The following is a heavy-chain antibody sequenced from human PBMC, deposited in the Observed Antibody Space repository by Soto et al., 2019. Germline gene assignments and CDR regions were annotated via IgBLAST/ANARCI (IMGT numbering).Heavy chain of an antibody. Sequence: EVQLVESGGGLVQPGGSLRLSCAASRFAFSTYEMNWVRQAPGKGLEWVSYISSSGTTIYYADSVKGRFTISRDNAKNLLYLQMNSLRAEDTALYYCARDISSTSRGMDVWRQGATVIVSS. CDR2: ISSSGTTI. V-gene: IGHV3-48*03. CDR3: ARDISSTSRGMDV. CDR1: RFAFSTYE. J-gene: IGHJ6*02. D-gene: IGHD6-13*01.